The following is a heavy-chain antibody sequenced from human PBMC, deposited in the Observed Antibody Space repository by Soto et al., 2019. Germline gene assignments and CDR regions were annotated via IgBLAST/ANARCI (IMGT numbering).Heavy chain of an antibody. V-gene: IGHV3-72*01. J-gene: IGHJ6*03. Sequence: EVQLVESGGGLVQPGGSLRLSCAASGFTFSDHYMDWVRQAPGKGLEWVGRSRNKANRYTTEYAASVKGRFTISRDDSKNTLYLQMNNLKTEDTDVYYCDSGRSGWYISQDDYYYIDVWGKGTTVTVSS. CDR2: SRNKANRYTT. D-gene: IGHD6-19*01. CDR1: GFTFSDHY. CDR3: DSGRSGWYISQDDYYYIDV.